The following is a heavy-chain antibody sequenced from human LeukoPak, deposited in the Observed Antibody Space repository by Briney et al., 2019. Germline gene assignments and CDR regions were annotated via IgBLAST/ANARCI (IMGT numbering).Heavy chain of an antibody. Sequence: SETLSLTCAVYGGSFSGYYWSWIRQPPGKGLEWIGEINHSGSTNYNPSLKSRVTISVDTSKNQFSLKLSSVTAADTAVYYCARTSDFWSGYYDYWGQGTLVTVSS. CDR3: ARTSDFWSGYYDY. CDR2: INHSGST. CDR1: GGSFSGYY. V-gene: IGHV4-34*01. J-gene: IGHJ4*02. D-gene: IGHD3-3*01.